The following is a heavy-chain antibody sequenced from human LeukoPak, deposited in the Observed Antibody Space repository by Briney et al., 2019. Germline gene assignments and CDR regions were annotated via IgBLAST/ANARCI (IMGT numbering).Heavy chain of an antibody. Sequence: GGSLRLSCAASGFTFSSYWMHWVRQAPGKGLVWVSRINSDGSSTSYADSVKGRFTISRDNAKNTLYLQMNSLRAEDTAVYYCARDQTTMVRGVITMYYYYGMDVWGKGTTVTVSS. CDR2: INSDGSST. V-gene: IGHV3-74*01. J-gene: IGHJ6*04. CDR1: GFTFSSYW. CDR3: ARDQTTMVRGVITMYYYYGMDV. D-gene: IGHD3-10*01.